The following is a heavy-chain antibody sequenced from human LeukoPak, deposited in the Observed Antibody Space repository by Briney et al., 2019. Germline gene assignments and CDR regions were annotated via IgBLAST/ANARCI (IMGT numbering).Heavy chain of an antibody. J-gene: IGHJ4*02. CDR1: GGSISSGSYY. D-gene: IGHD3-3*01. Sequence: PSETLSLTCTVSGGSISSGSYYWSWIRQPAGKGLEWIGYIYYSGSTNYNPSLKSRVTISVDTSKNQFSLKLSSVTAADTAVYYCARDGGPNYDLTDFSGMVYWGQGTLVTVSS. CDR3: ARDGGPNYDLTDFSGMVY. V-gene: IGHV4-61*10. CDR2: IYYSGST.